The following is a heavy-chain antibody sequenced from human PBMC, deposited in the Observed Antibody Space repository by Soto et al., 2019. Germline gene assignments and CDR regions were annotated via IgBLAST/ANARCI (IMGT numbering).Heavy chain of an antibody. CDR3: ARDIGSYAYGEGY. CDR1: GGSINSYW. Sequence: LSLTCSVSGGSINSYWWSWIRQPAGKGLEWIGRVYSSGTTDYNPSLNSRATLSVETSKNQFSLKLSSVTAADTAVYYCARDIGSYAYGEGYWGQGIQVTVYS. CDR2: VYSSGTT. V-gene: IGHV4-4*07. D-gene: IGHD3-10*01. J-gene: IGHJ4*02.